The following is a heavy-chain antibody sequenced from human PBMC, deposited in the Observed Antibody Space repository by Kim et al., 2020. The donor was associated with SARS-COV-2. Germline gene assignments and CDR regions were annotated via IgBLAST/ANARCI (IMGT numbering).Heavy chain of an antibody. V-gene: IGHV3-53*01. J-gene: IGHJ4*02. CDR2: IYPDGYP. Sequence: GGSLRLSCAASGFTVSSYVMSWVRQTPGKGLEWVSLIYPDGYPYYADSVKRRFTISRDTSESTLYLQMNSLRADDTAVYYCGRLDFGDDYCGQGTLVTVSS. D-gene: IGHD4-17*01. CDR1: GFTVSSYV. CDR3: GRLDFGDDY.